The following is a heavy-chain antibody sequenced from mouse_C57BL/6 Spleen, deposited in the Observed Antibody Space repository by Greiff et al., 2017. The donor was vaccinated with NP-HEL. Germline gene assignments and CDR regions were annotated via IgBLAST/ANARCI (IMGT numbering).Heavy chain of an antibody. CDR2: ISSGSSTI. Sequence: EVQVVESGGGLVKPGGSLKLSCAASGFTFSDYGMHWVRQAPEKGLEWVAYISSGSSTIYYADTVKGRFTISRDNAKNTLFLQMTSLRSEDTAMYYCARPAGGSSSWFAYWGQGTLVTVSA. CDR1: GFTFSDYG. J-gene: IGHJ3*01. D-gene: IGHD1-1*01. V-gene: IGHV5-17*01. CDR3: ARPAGGSSSWFAY.